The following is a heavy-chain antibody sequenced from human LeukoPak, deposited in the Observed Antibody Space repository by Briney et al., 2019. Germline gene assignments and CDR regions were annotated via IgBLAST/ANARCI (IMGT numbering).Heavy chain of an antibody. CDR1: GYSISSGYY. Sequence: SETLSLTCAVSGYSISSGYYWCWIRQPPGKGLEGIGSIYHSGSTYYNPSLKSRVTISVDTSKNQFSLKLSSVTAANTAVYYCARKGRADIVVVVAATDLAFDIWGQGTMVTVSS. D-gene: IGHD2-15*01. V-gene: IGHV4-38-2*01. J-gene: IGHJ3*02. CDR2: IYHSGST. CDR3: ARKGRADIVVVVAATDLAFDI.